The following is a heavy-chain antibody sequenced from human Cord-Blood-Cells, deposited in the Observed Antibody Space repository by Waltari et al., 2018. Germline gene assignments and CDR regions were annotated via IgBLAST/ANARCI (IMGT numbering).Heavy chain of an antibody. CDR2: INPNSGGT. V-gene: IGHV1-2*02. J-gene: IGHJ4*02. D-gene: IGHD3-3*01. Sequence: QVQLVQSGAEVKKPGASVKVSCKASGYTFTGYYMHWVGQATGQGLEWMGWINPNSGGTNYAQKFQGSVTMTRDTSISTAYMELSRLRSDDTAVYYCAREKDDFWSGYYLDYWGQGTLVTVSS. CDR1: GYTFTGYY. CDR3: AREKDDFWSGYYLDY.